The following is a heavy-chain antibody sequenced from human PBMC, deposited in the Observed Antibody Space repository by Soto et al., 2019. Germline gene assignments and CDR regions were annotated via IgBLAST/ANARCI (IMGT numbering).Heavy chain of an antibody. D-gene: IGHD3-10*01. CDR3: ARDRVYGSGSYQGYYYGMDV. J-gene: IGHJ6*02. V-gene: IGHV4-31*03. Sequence: QVQLQESGPGLVKPSQTLSLTCTVSGGSISSGGYYWSWIRQHPGKGLEWIGYIYYSGSTYYNPSLKSRVTLSVDTSKNQFSLNLSSVPAADTAVYYCARDRVYGSGSYQGYYYGMDVWGQGTTVTVSS. CDR1: GGSISSGGYY. CDR2: IYYSGST.